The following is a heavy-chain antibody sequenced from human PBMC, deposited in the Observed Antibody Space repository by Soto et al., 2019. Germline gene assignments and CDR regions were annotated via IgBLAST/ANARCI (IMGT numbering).Heavy chain of an antibody. J-gene: IGHJ4*02. CDR1: GFTFSSYS. Sequence: PGGSLRLSCAASGFTFSSYSMNWVRQAPGKGLEWVSSISSSSSYIYYADSVKGRFTISRDNAKNSLYLQVNSLRAEDTAVYYCARDLSVDWTLATGDYWGQGTLVTVSS. V-gene: IGHV3-21*01. D-gene: IGHD3-9*01. CDR2: ISSSSSYI. CDR3: ARDLSVDWTLATGDY.